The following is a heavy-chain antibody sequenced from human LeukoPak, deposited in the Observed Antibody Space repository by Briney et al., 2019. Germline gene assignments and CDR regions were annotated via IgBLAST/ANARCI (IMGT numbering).Heavy chain of an antibody. CDR2: INHSGST. CDR1: GGSFSGYY. J-gene: IGHJ4*02. CDR3: ARAPETMLQVATAHYFDD. Sequence: PSETLSLTCAVYGGSFSGYYWSWIRQPPGKGLEWIGEINHSGSTNSNPSLKSRVTISVYPSKNQFSLKLSSVTAADTAVYYCARAPETMLQVATAHYFDDWGQGTLVTVSS. D-gene: IGHD3-22*01. V-gene: IGHV4-34*01.